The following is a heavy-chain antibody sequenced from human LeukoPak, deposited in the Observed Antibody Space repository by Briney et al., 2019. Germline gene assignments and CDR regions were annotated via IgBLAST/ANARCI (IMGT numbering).Heavy chain of an antibody. CDR1: GGTFSSYA. J-gene: IGHJ4*02. V-gene: IGHV1-69*13. CDR3: ARSKQQLVLPDVVYFDY. Sequence: ASVKVSCKASGGTFSSYAISWVRQAPGQGLEWMGGIIPIFGTANYAQKFQGRVTITADECTSTAYMELSSLRSEDTAGYYCARSKQQLVLPDVVYFDYWGQGTLVTVSS. CDR2: IIPIFGTA. D-gene: IGHD6-13*01.